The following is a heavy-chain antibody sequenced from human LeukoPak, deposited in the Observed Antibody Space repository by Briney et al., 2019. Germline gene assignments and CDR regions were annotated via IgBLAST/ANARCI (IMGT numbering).Heavy chain of an antibody. D-gene: IGHD3-9*01. CDR2: INPNSGGT. J-gene: IGHJ4*02. CDR1: GYTFTGYY. V-gene: IGHV1-2*02. Sequence: WASVKVSCKASGYTFTGYYMHWVRQAPGQGLEWMGWINPNSGGTNYAQKFQGRVTMTRDTSISTAYMELSRLRSDDTAVYYCARATILTGYPVFDYWGQGTLVTVSS. CDR3: ARATILTGYPVFDY.